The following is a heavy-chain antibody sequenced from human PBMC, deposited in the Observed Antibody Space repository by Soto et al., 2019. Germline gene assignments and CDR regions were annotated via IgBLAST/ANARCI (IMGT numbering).Heavy chain of an antibody. CDR3: ARVGGYDSDPDYYYYGMDV. D-gene: IGHD5-12*01. CDR1: GGSISSGDYY. CDR2: IYYSGST. V-gene: IGHV4-30-4*01. Sequence: QVQLQESGPGLVKPSQTLSLTCTVSGGSISSGDYYWSWIRQPPGKGLEWIGYIYYSGSTYYNPSLKSRVTISVDTSKNQFSLKLSSVTAADTAVYYCARVGGYDSDPDYYYYGMDVWGQGTTVTVSS. J-gene: IGHJ6*02.